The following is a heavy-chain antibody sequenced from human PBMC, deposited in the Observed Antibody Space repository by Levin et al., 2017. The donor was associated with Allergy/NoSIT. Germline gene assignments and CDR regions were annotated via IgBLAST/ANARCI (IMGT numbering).Heavy chain of an antibody. CDR2: IYYSGST. J-gene: IGHJ6*02. Sequence: AGGSLRLSCTVSGGSISSYYWSWIRQPPGKGLEWIGYIYYSGSTNYNPSLKSRVTISVDTSKNQFSLKLSSVTAADTAVYYCARQSRGIVATNHYYYYYGMDVWGQGTTVTVSS. D-gene: IGHD5-12*01. CDR1: GGSISSYY. CDR3: ARQSRGIVATNHYYYYYGMDV. V-gene: IGHV4-59*08.